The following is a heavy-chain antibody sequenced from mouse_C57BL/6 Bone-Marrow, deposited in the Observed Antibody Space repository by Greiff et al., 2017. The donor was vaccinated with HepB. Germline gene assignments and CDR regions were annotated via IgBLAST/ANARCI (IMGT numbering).Heavy chain of an antibody. V-gene: IGHV1-72*01. CDR2: IDPNSGGT. CDR3: SKGGLYYGSSYLYAMDY. Sequence: QVQLKQPGAELVKPGASVKLSCKASGYTFTSYWMHWVKQRPGRGLEWIGRIDPNSGGTKYNEKFKSKATLTVDKPSSTAYMQLSSLTSEDSAVYYCSKGGLYYGSSYLYAMDYWGQGTSVTVSS. J-gene: IGHJ4*01. CDR1: GYTFTSYW. D-gene: IGHD1-1*01.